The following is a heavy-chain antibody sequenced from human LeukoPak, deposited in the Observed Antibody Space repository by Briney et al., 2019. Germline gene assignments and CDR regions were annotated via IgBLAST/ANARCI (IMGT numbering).Heavy chain of an antibody. CDR3: ARRRSSTSDAVDI. CDR2: IDT. Sequence: GESLKISCNGSGYIFTHYWIGWVRQMPGKGLEWMGIIDTRYSPSFQGQVLISADKSISTAYLHWGSLKASDTAMYFCARRRSSTSDAVDIWGQGTMVTVS. V-gene: IGHV5-51*01. J-gene: IGHJ3*02. CDR1: GYIFTHYW.